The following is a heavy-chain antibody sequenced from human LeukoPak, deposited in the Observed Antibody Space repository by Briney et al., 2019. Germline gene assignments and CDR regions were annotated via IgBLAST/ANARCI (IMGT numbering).Heavy chain of an antibody. CDR1: GYTFTGYY. Sequence: ASVEVSCKASGYTFTGYYIHWVRQAPGQGLEWMGWINPNSGGTNYAQKFQGRVTMTRDTSISTAYMELSRLRSDDTAVYYCARDRRRVVAAAGNWFDPWGQGTLVTVSS. V-gene: IGHV1-2*02. CDR3: ARDRRRVVAAAGNWFDP. J-gene: IGHJ5*02. CDR2: INPNSGGT. D-gene: IGHD6-13*01.